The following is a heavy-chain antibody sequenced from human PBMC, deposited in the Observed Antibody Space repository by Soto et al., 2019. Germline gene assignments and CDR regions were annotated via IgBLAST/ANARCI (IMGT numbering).Heavy chain of an antibody. V-gene: IGHV1-18*04. J-gene: IGHJ4*02. Sequence: GASVKVSCKASGYAFTSHYMHWVRQAPGQGLEWMGMISASNGNTNYAQKLQGRVTMTTDTSTSTAYMELRSLRSDDTAVYYCARVWESGYGFDYWGQGTLVTVSS. CDR2: ISASNGNT. CDR3: ARVWESGYGFDY. CDR1: GYAFTSHY. D-gene: IGHD5-12*01.